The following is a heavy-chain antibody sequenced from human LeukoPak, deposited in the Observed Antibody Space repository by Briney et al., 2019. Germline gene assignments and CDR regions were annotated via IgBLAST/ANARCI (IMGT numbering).Heavy chain of an antibody. CDR1: GYTFTSYG. J-gene: IGHJ3*02. Sequence: ASVKVSCKASGYTFTSYGISWVRQAPGQGREWMGWISAYNGNTNYAQKLQGRVTMTTDTSTSTAYMELRSLRSDDTAVYYCARDGGYFDWLLYDAFDIWGEGTMVTVSS. CDR2: ISAYNGNT. V-gene: IGHV1-18*01. D-gene: IGHD3-9*01. CDR3: ARDGGYFDWLLYDAFDI.